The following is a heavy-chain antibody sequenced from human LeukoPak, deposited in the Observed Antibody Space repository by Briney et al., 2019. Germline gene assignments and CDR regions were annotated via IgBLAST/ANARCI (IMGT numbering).Heavy chain of an antibody. Sequence: PGGSLRLSCAASGFSFSSYRMNWVRQAPGKGLEWVASISSNNGYIYYADSVKGRFTISRDNGEKSLHLQMNSLRAEDAAVYYCARDLGTRKSIAFADWGQGTLVTVSS. J-gene: IGHJ4*02. CDR3: ARDLGTRKSIAFAD. CDR1: GFSFSSYR. CDR2: ISSNNGYI. V-gene: IGHV3-21*01. D-gene: IGHD6-6*01.